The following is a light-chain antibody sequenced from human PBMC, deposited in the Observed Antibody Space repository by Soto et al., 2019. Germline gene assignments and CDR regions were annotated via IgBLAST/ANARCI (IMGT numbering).Light chain of an antibody. V-gene: IGKV2-28*01. CDR3: MQALQTRLT. CDR1: QSLLYRNGNNY. Sequence: EIVMTQSPLSLPVTPGEPASISCRSSQSLLYRNGNNYLDWYVQKPGQSPQVLSFLGSTRASGVPDRFSSSGSGEDFTLKSSRVEAEDVGVYYCMQALQTRLTFGGGTRLEI. CDR2: LGS. J-gene: IGKJ4*01.